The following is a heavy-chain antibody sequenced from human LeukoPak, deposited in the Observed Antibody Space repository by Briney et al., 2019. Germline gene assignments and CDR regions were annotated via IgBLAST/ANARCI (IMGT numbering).Heavy chain of an antibody. J-gene: IGHJ5*02. CDR1: GYTFTSYA. V-gene: IGHV1-18*01. CDR2: ISAYNGNT. D-gene: IGHD1-26*01. Sequence: GASVKVSCKASGYTFTSYAMNWVRQAPGQGLEWMGWISAYNGNTNYAQKLQGRLTMTRDMSTSTDYMELSSLRFDDTAVYYCARDNSMGDTVWWFDPWGQGTLVTVSS. CDR3: ARDNSMGDTVWWFDP.